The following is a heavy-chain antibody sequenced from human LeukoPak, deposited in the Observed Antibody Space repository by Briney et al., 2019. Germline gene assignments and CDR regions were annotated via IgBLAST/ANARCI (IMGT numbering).Heavy chain of an antibody. D-gene: IGHD3-22*01. CDR2: TSSSSSTK. V-gene: IGHV3-48*04. CDR1: GFSFSSYS. CDR3: ARVSGYDMAYYNFGMDV. Sequence: PGGSLRLSCAASGFSFSSYSVNWVRQAPGKGLEWISYTSSSSSTKYYADSVKGRFTISRDNAKNSLYLQMNSLRAEDTAVYYCARVSGYDMAYYNFGMDVWGQGTTVTVSS. J-gene: IGHJ6*02.